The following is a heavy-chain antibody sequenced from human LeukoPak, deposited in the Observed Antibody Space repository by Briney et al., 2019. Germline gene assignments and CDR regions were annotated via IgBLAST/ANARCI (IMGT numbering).Heavy chain of an antibody. V-gene: IGHV4-59*08. J-gene: IGHJ3*02. Sequence: PSETLSLTCTVSGGSISSYYRSWIRQPPGKGLEWIGYIYYSGSTNYNPSPKSRVTISVDTSKNQFSLKLSSVTAADTAVYYCARSARDRAFDIWGQGTMVTVSS. CDR2: IYYSGST. CDR3: ARSARDRAFDI. CDR1: GGSISSYY.